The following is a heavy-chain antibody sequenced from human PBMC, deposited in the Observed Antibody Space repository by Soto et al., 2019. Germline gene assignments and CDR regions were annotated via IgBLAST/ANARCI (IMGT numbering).Heavy chain of an antibody. CDR3: ARGGIVATRPLFDY. D-gene: IGHD5-12*01. CDR1: GGSISSYY. Sequence: SETLSLTCTVSGGSISSYYWSWIRQPPGKGLEWIGYIYYSGSTNYNPSLKSRVTISVDTSKNQFSLKLSSVTAADTAVYYCARGGIVATRPLFDYWGQGTLVTGSA. CDR2: IYYSGST. J-gene: IGHJ4*02. V-gene: IGHV4-59*01.